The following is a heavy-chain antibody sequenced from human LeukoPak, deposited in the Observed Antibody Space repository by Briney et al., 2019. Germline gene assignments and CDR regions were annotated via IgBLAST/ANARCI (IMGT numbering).Heavy chain of an antibody. CDR2: IYRDDDK. D-gene: IGHD3-22*01. Sequence: SGPTLVNPTQTLTLTCTFSGFSLSTNGVGVGWIRPPPGKALEWLALIYRDDDKRHNPFLRSRLTITKDTSKNQVVLTMTNMDPVDTATYYCAHRRSGYNFNDGDFDSWGQGTLVTVSS. CDR3: AHRRSGYNFNDGDFDS. J-gene: IGHJ4*02. V-gene: IGHV2-5*02. CDR1: GFSLSTNGVG.